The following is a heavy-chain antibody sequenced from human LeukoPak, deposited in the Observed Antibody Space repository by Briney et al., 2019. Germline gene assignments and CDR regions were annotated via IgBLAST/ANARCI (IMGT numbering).Heavy chain of an antibody. CDR1: GFTFSSYA. CDR3: ARGLAGNYYDSSGPYADY. Sequence: PGGSLRLSCAASGFTFSSYAMHWVRQAPGKGLEWVAVISYDGSNKYYADSVKGRFTISRDNSKNTLYLQMNSLRAEDTAVYYCARGLAGNYYDSSGPYADYWGQGTLVTVSS. D-gene: IGHD3-22*01. CDR2: ISYDGSNK. V-gene: IGHV3-30-3*01. J-gene: IGHJ4*02.